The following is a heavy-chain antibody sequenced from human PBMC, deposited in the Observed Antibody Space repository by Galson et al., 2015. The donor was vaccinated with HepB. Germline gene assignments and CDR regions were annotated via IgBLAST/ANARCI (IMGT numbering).Heavy chain of an antibody. D-gene: IGHD6-19*01. CDR1: GFIFSRYA. V-gene: IGHV3-23*01. CDR2: ITESGVNT. J-gene: IGHJ4*02. Sequence: SLRLSCAASGFIFSRYAMSWVRQAPGKGLERVSIITESGVNTDYADSVKGRFIISRDNSKNTLYRQMNSLRAEDTAIFYCAKGDSSGWPYYFDYWGQGTVVTVSS. CDR3: AKGDSSGWPYYFDY.